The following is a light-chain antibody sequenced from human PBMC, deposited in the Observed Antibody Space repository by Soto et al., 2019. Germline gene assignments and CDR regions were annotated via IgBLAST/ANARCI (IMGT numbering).Light chain of an antibody. J-gene: IGKJ4*01. Sequence: EIVFTQSPGTLSLSPGERATLSCRTSQSVSSYLAWYQQKAGQAPRPLIYDASNRATGIPARFSGSGSGTDFTLTISSLEPEDFAVYYCQQRSSWPLTFGGGTKVDIK. CDR2: DAS. V-gene: IGKV3-11*01. CDR3: QQRSSWPLT. CDR1: QSVSSY.